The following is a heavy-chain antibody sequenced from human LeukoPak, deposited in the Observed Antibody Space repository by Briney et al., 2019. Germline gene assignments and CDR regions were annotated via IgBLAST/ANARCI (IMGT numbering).Heavy chain of an antibody. D-gene: IGHD3-10*01. V-gene: IGHV3-23*01. J-gene: IGHJ6*02. Sequence: GGSLRLSCAASGFTFNKYAMSWVRQAPGKGLEWVSSLSGSGGNTYYADSVKGRFTISRDNSKNTVYLQMNSLRAEDTAVYYCAAPFTYYYGSGSYYLGILKDYYYGMDVWGQGTTVTVSS. CDR2: LSGSGGNT. CDR1: GFTFNKYA. CDR3: AAPFTYYYGSGSYYLGILKDYYYGMDV.